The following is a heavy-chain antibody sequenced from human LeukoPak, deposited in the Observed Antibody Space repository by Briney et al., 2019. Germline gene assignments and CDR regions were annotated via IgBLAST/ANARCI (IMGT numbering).Heavy chain of an antibody. Sequence: GGSLRLSCAASGFTFSSYAMHWVRQAPGKGLEYVSAISSNGGSTYYANSVKGRFTISRDNSKNTLYLQMGSLRAEDMAVYYCARGRSDLWGPVYSSGWYFDYWGQGTLVTVSS. V-gene: IGHV3-64*01. CDR3: ARGRSDLWGPVYSSGWYFDY. CDR1: GFTFSSYA. CDR2: ISSNGGST. J-gene: IGHJ4*02. D-gene: IGHD6-19*01.